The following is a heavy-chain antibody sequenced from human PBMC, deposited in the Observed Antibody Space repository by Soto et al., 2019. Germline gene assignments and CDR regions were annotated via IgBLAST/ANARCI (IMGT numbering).Heavy chain of an antibody. CDR1: GYTFTSYG. CDR2: ISAYNGNT. Sequence: ASVKVSCKASGYTFTSYGISWVRQAPGQRLERMGWISAYNGNTNYAQKLQGRVTMTTDTSTSTAYMELRSLRSDDTAVYYCARGIVYFDWLLYGPFDYWGQGTLVTVSS. V-gene: IGHV1-18*01. D-gene: IGHD3-9*01. CDR3: ARGIVYFDWLLYGPFDY. J-gene: IGHJ4*02.